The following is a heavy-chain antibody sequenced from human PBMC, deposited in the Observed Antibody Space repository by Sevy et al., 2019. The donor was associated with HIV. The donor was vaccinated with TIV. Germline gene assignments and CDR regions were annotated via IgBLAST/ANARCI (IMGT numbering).Heavy chain of an antibody. Sequence: GGSLRLSCSASGFTFSIYPMHWVRQAPGKGLEYVSLISGNGGSTYYADSVKGRFTISRDNFKKTLYLQMSSLRAEDMAVYYCVTRGGLVGATDFDYWGQGTRVTVSS. J-gene: IGHJ4*02. D-gene: IGHD1-26*01. CDR2: ISGNGGST. CDR3: VTRGGLVGATDFDY. V-gene: IGHV3-64D*06. CDR1: GFTFSIYP.